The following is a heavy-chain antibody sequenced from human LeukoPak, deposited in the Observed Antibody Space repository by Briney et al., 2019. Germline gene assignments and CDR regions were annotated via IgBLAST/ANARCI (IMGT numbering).Heavy chain of an antibody. V-gene: IGHV1-18*01. CDR2: ISVYNGNA. Sequence: ASVQVSCKTSGYTFPNYGLSWVRQAPGQGLEWIGWISVYNGNANYAQKLQGRVTMTTDTSTSTAYMELRSLRSDDTAVYYCARDCDRSGYFCYWGQGTLVTVSS. D-gene: IGHD3-22*01. CDR1: GYTFPNYG. J-gene: IGHJ4*02. CDR3: ARDCDRSGYFCY.